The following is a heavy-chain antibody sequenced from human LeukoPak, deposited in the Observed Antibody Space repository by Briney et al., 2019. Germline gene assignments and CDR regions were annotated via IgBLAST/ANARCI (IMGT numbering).Heavy chain of an antibody. Sequence: SVKVSCKASGGTFSSYAISWVRQAPGQGLEWMGGIIPIFGTANYTQKFQGRVTITADESTSTAYMELSSLRSEDTAVYYCARDYYDSSGYTGFDYWGQGTLVTVSS. CDR1: GGTFSSYA. D-gene: IGHD3-22*01. V-gene: IGHV1-69*13. CDR3: ARDYYDSSGYTGFDY. J-gene: IGHJ4*02. CDR2: IIPIFGTA.